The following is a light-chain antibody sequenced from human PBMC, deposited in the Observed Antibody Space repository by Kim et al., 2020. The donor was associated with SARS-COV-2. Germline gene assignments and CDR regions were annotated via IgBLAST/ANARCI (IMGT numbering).Light chain of an antibody. V-gene: IGLV6-57*03. CDR3: QSYDSSNVV. CDR1: SGSIASND. J-gene: IGLJ2*01. CDR2: EDN. Sequence: GKTVTIYCTRSSGSIASNDVQWYQQRPGSAPSTVIYEDNQRPSGVPDRFSGSSDSSSNSASLTISGLKTEDEADYYCQSYDSSNVVFGGGTQLTVL.